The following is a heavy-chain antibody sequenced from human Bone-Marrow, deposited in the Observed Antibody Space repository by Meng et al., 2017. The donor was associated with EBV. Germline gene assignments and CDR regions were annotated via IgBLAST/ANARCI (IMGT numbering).Heavy chain of an antibody. Sequence: VGDSGGGLFQAGGSLRLSCAASGFTFSRYWMHWVRQGQGQGLMWVSRLNEDGGVTDYADSVKGRFTISRDNARNTLYLQMNNLRAEDTATYFCSRDLAGADDYWGQGTLVTVSS. V-gene: IGHV3-74*01. CDR1: GFTFSRYW. J-gene: IGHJ4*02. D-gene: IGHD1-14*01. CDR3: SRDLAGADDY. CDR2: LNEDGGVT.